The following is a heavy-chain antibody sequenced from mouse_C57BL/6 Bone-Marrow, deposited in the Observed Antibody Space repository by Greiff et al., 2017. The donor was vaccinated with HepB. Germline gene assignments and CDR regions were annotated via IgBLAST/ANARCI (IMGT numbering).Heavy chain of an antibody. Sequence: EVKLVESGGGLVKPGGSLKLSCAASGFTFSSYTMSWVRQTPEKRLEWVATISGGGGNTYYPDCVKGRFTISRDNAKNTLYLQMSSLRSEDTALYYCARGRDYWGQGTSVTVSS. CDR1: GFTFSSYT. J-gene: IGHJ4*01. CDR2: ISGGGGNT. V-gene: IGHV5-9*01. CDR3: ARGRDY.